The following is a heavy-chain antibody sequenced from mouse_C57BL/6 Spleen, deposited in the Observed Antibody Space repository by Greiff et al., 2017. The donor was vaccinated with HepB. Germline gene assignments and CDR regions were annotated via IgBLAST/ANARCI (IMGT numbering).Heavy chain of an antibody. CDR1: GYAFSSSW. V-gene: IGHV1-82*01. D-gene: IGHD2-3*01. CDR3: ARYENPMEAMDD. CDR2: IYPGDGDT. J-gene: IGHJ4*01. Sequence: QVQLQQSGPELVKPGASVKISCKASGYAFSSSWMNWVKQRPGKGLEWIGRIYPGDGDTNYNGKFKGKATLTADKSSSTAYMQLSSLTSEDSAVYFCARYENPMEAMDDWGQGTSVTVSS.